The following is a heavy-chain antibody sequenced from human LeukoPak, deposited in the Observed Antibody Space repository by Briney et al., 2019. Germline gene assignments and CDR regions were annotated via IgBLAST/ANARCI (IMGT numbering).Heavy chain of an antibody. Sequence: GSLRLSCAASGLTFSSYWMHWVRQAPGKGLVWVSRINSDGSTTNYADSVKGRFTVSRDNAKNTLYLQMNSLRAEDTAVYYCARDRASDTAKPFDYWGQGTLVTVSS. D-gene: IGHD5-18*01. V-gene: IGHV3-74*01. CDR3: ARDRASDTAKPFDY. CDR2: INSDGSTT. CDR1: GLTFSSYW. J-gene: IGHJ4*02.